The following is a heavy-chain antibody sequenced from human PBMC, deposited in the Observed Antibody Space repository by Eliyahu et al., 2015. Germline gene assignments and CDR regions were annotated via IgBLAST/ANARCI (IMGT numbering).Heavy chain of an antibody. Sequence: EVQLVETGXGLVQPGGSLRLSCAPSGFTIGNSWMXWVRQTPGKGLGWVSRIKGDGSSTXYADSVKGRFTVSRDNAKNTLYLQMNSLTVEDTAVYYCAKSDWFDPWGQGTLVTVSS. CDR3: AKSDWFDP. V-gene: IGHV3-74*01. CDR1: GFTIGNSW. CDR2: IKGDGSST. J-gene: IGHJ5*02.